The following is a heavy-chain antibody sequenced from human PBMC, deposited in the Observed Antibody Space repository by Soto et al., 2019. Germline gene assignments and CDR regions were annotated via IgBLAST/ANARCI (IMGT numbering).Heavy chain of an antibody. CDR2: IYYSGST. CDR1: GGSISSYY. D-gene: IGHD6-6*01. CDR3: ARGGAARRYYYYGMDV. J-gene: IGHJ6*02. Sequence: SETLSLTCTVSGGSISSYYWSWIRQPPGKGLEWIGYIYYSGSTNYNPSLKSRVTISVDTSKNQFSLKLSSVTAADTAVYYCARGGAARRYYYYGMDVRGQGTTVTVSS. V-gene: IGHV4-59*01.